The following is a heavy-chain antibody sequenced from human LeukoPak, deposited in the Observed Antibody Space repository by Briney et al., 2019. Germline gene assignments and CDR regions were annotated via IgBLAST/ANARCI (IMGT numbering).Heavy chain of an antibody. Sequence: PSETLSLTCTVSGGSISSYYWSWIRQPPGKGLEWIGYIYDSGSTNYNPSLKNRVTISVDTSKNQFSLKLSSVTAADTAVYYCARVPADYYMDVWGKGTTVTVSS. CDR2: IYDSGST. V-gene: IGHV4-59*01. CDR3: ARVPADYYMDV. CDR1: GGSISSYY. J-gene: IGHJ6*03.